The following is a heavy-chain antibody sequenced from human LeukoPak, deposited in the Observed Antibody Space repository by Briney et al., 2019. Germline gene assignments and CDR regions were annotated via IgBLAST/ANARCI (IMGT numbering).Heavy chain of an antibody. D-gene: IGHD3-10*01. CDR1: GFTFSSYS. V-gene: IGHV3-21*01. CDR3: ASWYYYGSGSFLL. Sequence: PGGSLRLSCAASGFTFSSYSMNWVLQAPGKGLEWVSSISSNSNYMYYADSVKGRFTISRDNAKNSLYMQMNSLRAEDTAVYYRASWYYYGSGSFLLWGQGTLVTVSS. CDR2: ISSNSNYM. J-gene: IGHJ4*02.